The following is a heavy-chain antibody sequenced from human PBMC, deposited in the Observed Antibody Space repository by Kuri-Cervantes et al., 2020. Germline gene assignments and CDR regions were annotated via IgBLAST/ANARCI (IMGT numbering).Heavy chain of an antibody. CDR3: ANWDAPQYYFDY. CDR2: ISSSSSYI. Sequence: ETLSLTCAASGFTFSSYSMNWVRQAPGKGLEWVSSISSSSSYIYYADSVKGRFTISRDNAKNTLYLQMNSLRAEDTAVYYCANWDAPQYYFDYWGQGPLVTVSS. CDR1: GFTFSSYS. J-gene: IGHJ4*02. D-gene: IGHD7-27*01. V-gene: IGHV3-21*01.